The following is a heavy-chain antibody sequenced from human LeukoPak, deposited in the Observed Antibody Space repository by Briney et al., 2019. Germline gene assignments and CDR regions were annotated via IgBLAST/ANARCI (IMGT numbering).Heavy chain of an antibody. CDR3: ARLYGPQIRYFDY. V-gene: IGHV3-53*01. Sequence: GGFLRLSCAASGFTVSSNYMSWVRQAPGKGLEWVSAIYSGGSTYYADSVKGRFTISRDNSKNTLYLQMNSLRAEDTAVYYCARLYGPQIRYFDYWGQGTLVTISS. CDR2: IYSGGST. J-gene: IGHJ4*02. D-gene: IGHD2-8*01. CDR1: GFTVSSNY.